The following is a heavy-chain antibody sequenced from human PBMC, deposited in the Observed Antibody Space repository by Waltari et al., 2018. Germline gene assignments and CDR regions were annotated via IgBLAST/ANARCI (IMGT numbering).Heavy chain of an antibody. CDR3: ARGPQVIVVVPAAILSDYYYGMDV. D-gene: IGHD2-2*01. Sequence: QVQLQQWGAGLLKPSETLSLTCAVYGGSFSGYYWSWIRQPPGKGLEWIGEINHRGSTNYNPSRRSRGTISVGTSKNQFSRKLSSVTAADTAVYYCARGPQVIVVVPAAILSDYYYGMDVWGQGTTVTVSS. V-gene: IGHV4-34*01. CDR1: GGSFSGYY. CDR2: INHRGST. J-gene: IGHJ6*02.